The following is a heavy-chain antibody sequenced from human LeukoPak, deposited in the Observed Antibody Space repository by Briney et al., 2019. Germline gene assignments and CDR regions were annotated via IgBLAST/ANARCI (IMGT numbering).Heavy chain of an antibody. CDR3: ARGGDPLGAYYYYGMDV. D-gene: IGHD2-21*02. J-gene: IGHJ6*02. CDR2: IIPIFGTA. Sequence: SVKVSCKASGYTFTSYWIQWVRQAPGQGLEWMGGIIPIFGTANYAQKFQGRVTITADESTSTVYMELSSLRSEDTAVYYCARGGDPLGAYYYYGMDVWGQGTTVTVSS. V-gene: IGHV1-69*13. CDR1: GYTFTSYW.